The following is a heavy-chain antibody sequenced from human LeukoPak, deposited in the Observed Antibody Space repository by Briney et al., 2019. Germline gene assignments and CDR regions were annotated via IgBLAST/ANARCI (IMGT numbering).Heavy chain of an antibody. CDR3: ARHAPTAGKSYPGWFDP. CDR1: GGSISSSNW. V-gene: IGHV4-4*02. CDR2: IYHSGST. J-gene: IGHJ5*02. D-gene: IGHD3-10*01. Sequence: PSGTLSLTCAVSGGSISSSNWWSWVRQPPGKGLEWIGEIYHSGSTNYNPSLKSRVTISVDTSKNQFSLRLSSVTAADTAVYYCARHAPTAGKSYPGWFDPWGQGTLVTVSS.